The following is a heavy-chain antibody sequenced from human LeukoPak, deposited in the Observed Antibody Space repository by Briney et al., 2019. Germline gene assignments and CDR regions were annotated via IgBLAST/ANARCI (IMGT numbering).Heavy chain of an antibody. Sequence: ETLSLTCAVSGGSISSSNWWSWVRQAPGKGLEWVSVIYSGGSTYYADSVKGRFTISRDNSKNTLYLQMNSLRAEDTAVYYCAREDDPYGMDVWGQGTTVTVSS. CDR3: AREDDPYGMDV. V-gene: IGHV3-53*01. J-gene: IGHJ6*02. CDR1: GGSISSSNW. CDR2: IYSGGST.